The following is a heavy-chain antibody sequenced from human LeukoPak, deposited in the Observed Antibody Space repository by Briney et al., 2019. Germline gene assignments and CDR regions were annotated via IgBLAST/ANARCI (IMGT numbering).Heavy chain of an antibody. Sequence: SETLSLTCTVSGGSISRYYWSWIRQPPGKGLEWIGYIYYSGSTNYNPSLKSRVTISVDTSKNQFSLKLSSVTAADTTVYYCARDVPAAAGYWFDPWGQGTLVTVSS. V-gene: IGHV4-59*01. CDR1: GGSISRYY. CDR2: IYYSGST. J-gene: IGHJ5*02. D-gene: IGHD2-2*01. CDR3: ARDVPAAAGYWFDP.